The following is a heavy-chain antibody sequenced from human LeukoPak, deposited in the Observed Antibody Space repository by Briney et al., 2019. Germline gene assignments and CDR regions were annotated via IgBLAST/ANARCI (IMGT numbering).Heavy chain of an antibody. J-gene: IGHJ4*02. CDR1: GFIFSGST. D-gene: IGHD3-10*01. Sequence: GGSLKLSCAASGFIFSGSTMHWVRQASGKGLEWVGRIRSKANSYATAYAASVKGRFTISRDDSKNTAYLQMNSLRVEDTAVYYCRGSGEYFDFWGQGSLVTVSS. CDR3: RGSGEYFDF. V-gene: IGHV3-73*01. CDR2: IRSKANSYAT.